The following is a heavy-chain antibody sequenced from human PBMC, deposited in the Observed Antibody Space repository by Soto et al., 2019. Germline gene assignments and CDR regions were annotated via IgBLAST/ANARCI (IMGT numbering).Heavy chain of an antibody. CDR2: INHSGST. Sequence: SETLSLTCAVYGGSFSGYYWSWIRQPPGKGLEWIGEINHSGSTNYNPSLKSRVTISVDTSKNQFSLKLSSVTAEDTAVYYCAKGWVEYYGSGVGGGGHHDAFAIWGQGTMVTVSS. V-gene: IGHV4-34*01. CDR3: AKGWVEYYGSGVGGGGHHDAFAI. D-gene: IGHD3-10*01. CDR1: GGSFSGYY. J-gene: IGHJ3*02.